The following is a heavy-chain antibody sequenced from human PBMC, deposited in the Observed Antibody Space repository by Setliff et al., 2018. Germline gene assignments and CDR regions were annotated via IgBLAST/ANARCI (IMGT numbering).Heavy chain of an antibody. Sequence: GASVKVSCQASGYTFTSYAMHWVRQAPGQRLEWMGWINAGNGNTKYSQKFQGRVTITRDTSASTAYMELSSLRSEDTAVYYCARNLLRYFDWLEAFDIWGQGTMVTVSS. CDR1: GYTFTSYA. V-gene: IGHV1-3*01. CDR3: ARNLLRYFDWLEAFDI. J-gene: IGHJ3*02. D-gene: IGHD3-9*01. CDR2: INAGNGNT.